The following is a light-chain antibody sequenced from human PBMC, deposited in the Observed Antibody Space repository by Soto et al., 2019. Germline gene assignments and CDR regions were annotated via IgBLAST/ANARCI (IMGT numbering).Light chain of an antibody. V-gene: IGKV3-15*01. CDR3: QQYNSWPPLT. Sequence: EIVMTQSPATLSVSPGERATLFCRASQSISSLLAWYQQKPGQAPRLLIYGASTRATGVPARFSGRGSGTEFTLTISHLQSEDFAVYYCQQYNSWPPLTFGGGTKVEIK. CDR2: GAS. J-gene: IGKJ4*01. CDR1: QSISSL.